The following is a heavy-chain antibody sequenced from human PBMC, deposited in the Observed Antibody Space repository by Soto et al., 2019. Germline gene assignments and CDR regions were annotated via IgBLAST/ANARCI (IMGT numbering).Heavy chain of an antibody. CDR2: ISAYNGNT. CDR1: GYTLTSYG. CDR3: ARDAITGMANRETSYYYYGMDV. D-gene: IGHD1-1*01. V-gene: IGHV1-18*01. Sequence: ASVKVSCKASGYTLTSYGISWVRQAPGQGLEWMGWISAYNGNTNYAQKLQGRVTMTTDTSTSTAYMELRSLRSDDTAVYYCARDAITGMANRETSYYYYGMDVWGQGTTVTVS. J-gene: IGHJ6*02.